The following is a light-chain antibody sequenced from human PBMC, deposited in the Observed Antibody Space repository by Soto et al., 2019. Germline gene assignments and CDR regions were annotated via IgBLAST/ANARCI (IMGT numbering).Light chain of an antibody. Sequence: EMVLTQSPGTLSLSPGERATLSCRASQSVSSSYLAWYQQKPGEPPRLLIYGASSRATVIPDRLSGSGSGTDFTLTISRLEPEDFAVYYCQQYGRSGFTFGPGTKVHIK. V-gene: IGKV3-20*01. CDR3: QQYGRSGFT. CDR1: QSVSSSY. CDR2: GAS. J-gene: IGKJ3*01.